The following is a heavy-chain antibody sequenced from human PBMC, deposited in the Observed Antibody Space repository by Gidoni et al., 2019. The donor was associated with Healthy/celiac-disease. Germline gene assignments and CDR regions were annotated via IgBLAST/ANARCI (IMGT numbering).Heavy chain of an antibody. J-gene: IGHJ4*02. CDR1: GFPFSRYA. V-gene: IGHV3-23*01. D-gene: IGHD3-22*01. Sequence: EVQLLESGGGLVQPGGSLRLSCAASGFPFSRYALSWVRQAPGKVLGGVSAIRGSVGSTYYADSVKGRFTISRDNSKNTLYLQMNSLRAEDTAVYYCAKDLGDYYDSSGYYFLSFDYWGQGTLVTVSS. CDR2: IRGSVGST. CDR3: AKDLGDYYDSSGYYFLSFDY.